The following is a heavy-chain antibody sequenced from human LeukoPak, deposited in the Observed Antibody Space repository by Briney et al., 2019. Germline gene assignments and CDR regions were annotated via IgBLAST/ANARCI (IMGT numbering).Heavy chain of an antibody. CDR1: GFTFSSYG. V-gene: IGHV3-23*01. J-gene: IGHJ4*02. CDR2: LNLGGGYT. D-gene: IGHD1-26*01. CDR3: AKDRMGATAVFDS. Sequence: PGGSLRLSCAASGFTFSSYGMTWVRQAPGKGLEWVSGLNLGGGYTYYADSVKGRFTISRDNSQNTLYLQMNNLRAEDTAIYYCAKDRMGATAVFDSWGQGTLVTVSS.